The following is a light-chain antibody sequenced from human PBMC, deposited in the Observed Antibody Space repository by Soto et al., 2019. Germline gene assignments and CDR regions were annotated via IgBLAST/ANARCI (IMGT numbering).Light chain of an antibody. J-gene: IGLJ2*01. V-gene: IGLV2-14*01. CDR2: DVN. CDR1: SSDVGGYNY. Sequence: QSVLTQPASVSGSPGQSITISCTGTSSDVGGYNYVSWYQQHPGKAPKPMIYDVNNRPSGVSSRFSGSKSGNTASLTISGLQAEDEADYYCSSYTTSTTVVFGGGTKLTVL. CDR3: SSYTTSTTVV.